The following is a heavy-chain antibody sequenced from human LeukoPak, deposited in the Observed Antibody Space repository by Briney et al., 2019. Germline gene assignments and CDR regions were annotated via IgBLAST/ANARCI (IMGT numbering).Heavy chain of an antibody. CDR1: GFTFSTYS. D-gene: IGHD4-17*01. V-gene: IGHV3-48*04. CDR2: ISDSSRTI. CDR3: ASALDYDDSRDY. Sequence: PGGSLRLSCAASGFTFSTYSMNWVRQAPGKGLEWVSYISDSSRTIYYADSVKGRFTISRDNTKNSLYLQMNSLRAEDTALYYCASALDYDDSRDYWGQGTQVTVSS. J-gene: IGHJ4*02.